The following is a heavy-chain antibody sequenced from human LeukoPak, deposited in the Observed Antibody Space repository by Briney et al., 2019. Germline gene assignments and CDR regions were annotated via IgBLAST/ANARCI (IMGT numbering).Heavy chain of an antibody. CDR3: ARLPVDTAMCVDY. J-gene: IGHJ4*02. V-gene: IGHV4-39*01. Sequence: SETLSLTCTVSGGSISSSSYYWGWIRQPPGKGLEWIGSIYYSGSTYYNPSLKSRVTISVDTSKNQFSLKLSSVTAADTSVYYRARLPVDTAMCVDYWGQGTLVTVSS. D-gene: IGHD5-18*01. CDR1: GGSISSSSYY. CDR2: IYYSGST.